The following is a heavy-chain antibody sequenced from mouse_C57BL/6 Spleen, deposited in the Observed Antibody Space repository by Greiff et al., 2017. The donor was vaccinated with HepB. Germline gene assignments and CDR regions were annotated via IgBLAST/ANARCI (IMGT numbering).Heavy chain of an antibody. CDR2: IDPENGDT. Sequence: SGAELVRPGASVKLSCTASGFNIKDDYMHWVKQRPEQGLEWIGWIDPENGDTEYASKFQGKATITADTSSNTAYLQLSSLTSEDTAVYYCTTLTGTGYWGQGTTLTVSS. J-gene: IGHJ2*01. CDR1: GFNIKDDY. D-gene: IGHD4-1*01. CDR3: TTLTGTGY. V-gene: IGHV14-4*01.